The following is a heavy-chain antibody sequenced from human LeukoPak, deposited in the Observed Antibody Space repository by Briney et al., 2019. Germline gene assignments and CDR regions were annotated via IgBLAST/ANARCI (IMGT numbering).Heavy chain of an antibody. CDR1: GFTFTSSA. CDR2: IVVGSGNT. Sequence: SVKVSCKASGFTFTSSAVQWVRQARGQRLEWIGWIVVGSGNTNYAQKFQGRVTITRDTSASTAYMELSSLRSEDTAVYYCARDPRKGFDYWGQGTLVTVSS. V-gene: IGHV1-58*01. CDR3: ARDPRKGFDY. J-gene: IGHJ4*02.